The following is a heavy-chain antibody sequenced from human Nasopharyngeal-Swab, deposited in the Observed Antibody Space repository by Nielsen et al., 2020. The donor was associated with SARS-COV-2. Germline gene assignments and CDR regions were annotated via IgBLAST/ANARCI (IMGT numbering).Heavy chain of an antibody. V-gene: IGHV4-30-2*01. CDR1: GGSISGDGHS. CDR2: MYYSGST. D-gene: IGHD3-22*01. CDR3: ASSLGSYYDSSGYYVGPLDF. Sequence: SETLSLTCTVSGGSISGDGHSWNWVRQPPGKGLEWIGYMYYSGSTDYNPSLESRVTISVDRSKNLFSLKLTSVTAADTAVYYCASSLGSYYDSSGYYVGPLDFWGQGTLVTVSS. J-gene: IGHJ4*02.